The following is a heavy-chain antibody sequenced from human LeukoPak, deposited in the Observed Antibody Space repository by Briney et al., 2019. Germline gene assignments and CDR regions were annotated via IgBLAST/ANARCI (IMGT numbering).Heavy chain of an antibody. D-gene: IGHD5-18*01. CDR3: ARAGSYSYGYSACFDY. J-gene: IGHJ4*02. CDR2: IYYSGST. V-gene: IGHV4-39*01. Sequence: PSETLTLTCTVSGGSISSSSYYWGWIRQPPGKRLEWIGSIYYSGSTYYNPSLKSRVTISVDTSKNQFSLKLSSVTAADTAVYYCARAGSYSYGYSACFDYWGQGTLVTVSS. CDR1: GGSISSSSYY.